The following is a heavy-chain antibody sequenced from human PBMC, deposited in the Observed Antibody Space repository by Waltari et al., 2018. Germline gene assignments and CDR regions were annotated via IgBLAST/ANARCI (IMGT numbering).Heavy chain of an antibody. D-gene: IGHD5-12*01. V-gene: IGHV4-30-2*01. Sequence: QLQLQESGSGLVKPSQTLSLTSAVSGGSISSGGYSWTLIRQPPGKGLEWIGYIYHSRSTYYNPSLKSRVTISVDRSKNQFSLKLSSVTAADTAVYYCARDLRGYSGYGGIGYWGQGTLVTVSS. J-gene: IGHJ4*02. CDR2: IYHSRST. CDR3: ARDLRGYSGYGGIGY. CDR1: GGSISSGGYS.